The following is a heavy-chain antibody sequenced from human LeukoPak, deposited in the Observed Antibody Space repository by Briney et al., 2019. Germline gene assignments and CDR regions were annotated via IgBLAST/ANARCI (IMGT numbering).Heavy chain of an antibody. V-gene: IGHV1-18*01. CDR1: GYTFTSYG. Sequence: ASVKVSCKASGYTFTSYGISWVRQAPGQGLEWMGWISAYNGNTNYAQKLQGRVTMTTDTSTSTAYMELRSLRSDDTAVYYSARGIAVAGTSPGEEHKYYFDYWGQGTLVTVSS. CDR3: ARGIAVAGTSPGEEHKYYFDY. D-gene: IGHD6-19*01. CDR2: ISAYNGNT. J-gene: IGHJ4*02.